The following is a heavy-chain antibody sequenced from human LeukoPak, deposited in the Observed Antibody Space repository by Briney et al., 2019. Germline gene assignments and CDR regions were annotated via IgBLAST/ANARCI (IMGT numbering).Heavy chain of an antibody. V-gene: IGHV3-7*01. CDR3: AREIPDYYDSSGYLSYYYGMDV. Sequence: GGSLRLSCTASGLTFSSYVMSWVRQAPGKGLEWVANIKQDGSEKYYVDSVKGRFTISRDNAKNSLYLQMNSLRAEDTAVYYCAREIPDYYDSSGYLSYYYGMDVWGQGTTVTVSS. CDR2: IKQDGSEK. D-gene: IGHD3-22*01. CDR1: GLTFSSYV. J-gene: IGHJ6*02.